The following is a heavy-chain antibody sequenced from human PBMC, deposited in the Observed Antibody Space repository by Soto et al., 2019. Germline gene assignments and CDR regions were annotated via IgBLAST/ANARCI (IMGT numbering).Heavy chain of an antibody. CDR1: GFTFSNYA. D-gene: IGHD6-25*01. CDR2: ISGSGGTT. V-gene: IGHV3-23*01. Sequence: EVQLLDSGGGLVQPGRSLRLSCAAFGFTFSNYAMSWVRQAPGQGLDWVSAISGSGGTTYYADSVKGRFTISRDNSKNTLFLQMNSLRAEDAAVYYCAKFFVETGSNSGWPWSFHYWGQGTLVTVSS. J-gene: IGHJ4*02. CDR3: AKFFVETGSNSGWPWSFHY.